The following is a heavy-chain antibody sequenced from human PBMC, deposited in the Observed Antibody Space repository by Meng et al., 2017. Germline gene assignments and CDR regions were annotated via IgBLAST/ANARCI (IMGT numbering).Heavy chain of an antibody. CDR2: IYTSGST. CDR1: GVSISSYY. CDR3: ARESHYYGSGSYDH. D-gene: IGHD3-10*01. V-gene: IGHV4-4*07. J-gene: IGHJ4*02. Sequence: SETLSLTCTVSGVSISSYYWSWIRQPTGKGLEWIGRIYTSGSTNYNPSLKSRVTMSVDTSKNQFSLKLSSVTAADTAVYYCARESHYYGSGSYDHWGQGTLVTVSS.